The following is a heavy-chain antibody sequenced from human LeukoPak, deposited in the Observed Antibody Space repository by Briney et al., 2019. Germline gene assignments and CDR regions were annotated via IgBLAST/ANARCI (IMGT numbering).Heavy chain of an antibody. Sequence: SETLSLTCTVSGGSISNYYWSWVRQPPVKGLEWIGYIPYSGSTNYNPSLKSRVTISVNTSKNQFSLKLSSVTAADTAVYYCARRSYFNLWGRGTLVTVSS. CDR2: IPYSGST. D-gene: IGHD3-10*01. CDR1: GGSISNYY. CDR3: ARRSYFNL. V-gene: IGHV4-59*08. J-gene: IGHJ2*01.